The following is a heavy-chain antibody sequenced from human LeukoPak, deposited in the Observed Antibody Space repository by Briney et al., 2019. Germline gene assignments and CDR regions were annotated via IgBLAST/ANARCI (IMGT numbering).Heavy chain of an antibody. V-gene: IGHV3-66*02. CDR2: IYSGGTT. CDR1: GFTVSNNY. J-gene: IGHJ4*02. Sequence: GGSLRLSCAASGFTVSNNYLHWVRQAPGKGLEWVSVIYSGGTTYYANSVKGRFTISRDNSKNTLYLQVNSLRAEDTAVYYCAKVGYSYAFDYWGQGTLVTVSS. D-gene: IGHD5-18*01. CDR3: AKVGYSYAFDY.